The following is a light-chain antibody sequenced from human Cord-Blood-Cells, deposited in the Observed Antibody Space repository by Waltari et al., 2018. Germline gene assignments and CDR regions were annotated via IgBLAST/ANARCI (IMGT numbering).Light chain of an antibody. CDR3: QSYDSSLSAVV. CDR1: SSHSGAGYD. J-gene: IGLJ2*01. CDR2: GNS. Sequence: QSVLTQPPSVSGAPGQRVTISCTGSSSHSGAGYDVHWYQQLPGTAPKLLIYGNSNRPSGVPDRFSGSKSGTSASLAITGLQAEDEADYYCQSYDSSLSAVVFGGGTKLTVL. V-gene: IGLV1-40*01.